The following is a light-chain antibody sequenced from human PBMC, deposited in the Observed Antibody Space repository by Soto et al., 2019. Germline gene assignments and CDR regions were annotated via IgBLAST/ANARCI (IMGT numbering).Light chain of an antibody. Sequence: DIQMTQSPSTLTASVGDRVTITCRASQIINTWLAWYQQKPGKAPKLLIYRSCNLVSGVPSMFSGSGSGPEFTPPISSVQPDDFSIYYCQQYETSSCTFGPGTKVDL. J-gene: IGKJ3*01. CDR3: QQYETSSCT. V-gene: IGKV1-5*03. CDR1: QIINTW. CDR2: RSC.